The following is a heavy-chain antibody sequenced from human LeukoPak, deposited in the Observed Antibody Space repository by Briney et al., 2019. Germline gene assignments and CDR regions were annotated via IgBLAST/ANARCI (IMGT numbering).Heavy chain of an antibody. CDR1: GYTFTSYD. J-gene: IGHJ5*02. D-gene: IGHD3-3*01. CDR3: ARLRGDFWSGYYWFDP. Sequence: ASVKVSCKASGYTFTSYDINWVRQATGQGLEWMGWMNPNSGNTGYAQKFQGRVTMTRNTSISTAYMELSSLRSEDTAVYYCARLRGDFWSGYYWFDPRGQGTLVTVSS. V-gene: IGHV1-8*01. CDR2: MNPNSGNT.